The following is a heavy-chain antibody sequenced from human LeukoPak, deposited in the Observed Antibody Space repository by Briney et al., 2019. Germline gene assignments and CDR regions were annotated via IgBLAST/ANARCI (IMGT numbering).Heavy chain of an antibody. CDR1: GGTFSSYA. Sequence: SVKVSCKASGGTFSSYAISWVRQAPGQGLEWMGGIIPIFGTANYAQKFLGRVTITADESTSTAYMELSSLRSEDTAVYYCAREGVVAAPYDAFDIWGQGTMVTVSS. D-gene: IGHD3-22*01. V-gene: IGHV1-69*13. CDR2: IIPIFGTA. CDR3: AREGVVAAPYDAFDI. J-gene: IGHJ3*02.